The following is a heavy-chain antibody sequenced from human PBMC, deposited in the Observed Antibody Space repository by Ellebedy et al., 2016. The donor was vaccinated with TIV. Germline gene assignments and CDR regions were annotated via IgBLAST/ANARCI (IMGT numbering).Heavy chain of an antibody. CDR3: ATVAEIWSGYR. J-gene: IGHJ4*02. D-gene: IGHD3-3*01. CDR2: INPSGGST. CDR1: RYTFTSYY. V-gene: IGHV1-46*01. Sequence: ASVKVSXKASRYTFTSYYMHWVRQAPGQGLEWMGIINPSGGSTSYAQKFQGRVTMTEDTSTDTAYMELSSLRSEDTAVYYCATVAEIWSGYRWGQGTLVTVSS.